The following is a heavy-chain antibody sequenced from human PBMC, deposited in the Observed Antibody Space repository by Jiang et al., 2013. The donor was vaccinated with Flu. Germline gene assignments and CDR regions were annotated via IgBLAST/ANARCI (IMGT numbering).Heavy chain of an antibody. CDR3: ARVLYCSSTSCYTRFGSGFWFDP. Sequence: GGSISSSSYTGAGSASTQEGPGVGLGTIYYSGSTYYNRPSRSRVTISVDTSKNQFSLKLSSVTAADTAVYYCARVLYCSSTSCYTRFGSGFWFDPWGQGTLVTVSS. CDR2: IYYSGST. V-gene: IGHV4-31*02. CDR1: GGSISSSSYT. D-gene: IGHD2-2*02. J-gene: IGHJ5*02.